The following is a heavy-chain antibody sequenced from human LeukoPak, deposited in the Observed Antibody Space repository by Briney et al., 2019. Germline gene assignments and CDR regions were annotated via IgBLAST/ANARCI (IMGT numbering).Heavy chain of an antibody. CDR3: VVPAASSSYYFDY. D-gene: IGHD2-2*01. J-gene: IGHJ4*02. Sequence: GASVKVTCKASGYTFTGYYMHWVRQAPGQGLEWMGGFDPEDGETIYAQKFQGRVTMTEDTSTDTAYMELSSLRSEDTAVYYCVVPAASSSYYFDYWGQGTLVTVSS. CDR1: GYTFTGYY. CDR2: FDPEDGET. V-gene: IGHV1-24*01.